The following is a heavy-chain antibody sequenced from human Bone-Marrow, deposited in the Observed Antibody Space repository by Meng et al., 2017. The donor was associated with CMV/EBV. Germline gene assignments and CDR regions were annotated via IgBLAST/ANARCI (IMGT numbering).Heavy chain of an antibody. V-gene: IGHV1-2*02. CDR3: ARADDLAEFCGSMTCYHGFDL. J-gene: IGHJ4*02. Sequence: ASVKVSCKASGYTFTGYYMHWVRQAPGQGLEWMGWINPNSGGTNYAQKLQGRVTMTRDTSTSTAYMELSSLRSDDTAVYYCARADDLAEFCGSMTCYHGFDLWGQGTLVTGSS. CDR1: GYTFTGYY. D-gene: IGHD2-2*01. CDR2: INPNSGGT.